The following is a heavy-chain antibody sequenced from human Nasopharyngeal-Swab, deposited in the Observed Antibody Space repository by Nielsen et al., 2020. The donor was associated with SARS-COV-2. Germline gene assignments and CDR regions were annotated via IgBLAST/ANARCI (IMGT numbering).Heavy chain of an antibody. CDR2: IYYSGST. V-gene: IGHV4-31*03. Sequence: SETLSLTCTVSGGSISSGGYYWSWIRQHPGKGLEWIGYIYYSGSTYYNPSLESRVTISVDTSKNQFSLKLNSVTAADTAVYYCARSSGFRDGTFDIWGKGTMVTVSS. CDR1: GGSISSGGYY. J-gene: IGHJ3*02. CDR3: ARSSGFRDGTFDI. D-gene: IGHD3-10*01.